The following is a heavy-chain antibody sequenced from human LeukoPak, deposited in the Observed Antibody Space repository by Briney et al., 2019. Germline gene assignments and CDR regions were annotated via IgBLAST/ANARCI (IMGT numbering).Heavy chain of an antibody. CDR2: VYYTGST. Sequence: SETLSLTCTVSGVSISNSYWSWIRQPPGKGPEWIGYVYYTGSTNYNPSLKSRVTISVDTSENQFSLKLSSVTAADTAVYYCARHDSSGYTSFYYWGQGTLVTVSS. CDR1: GVSISNSY. V-gene: IGHV4-59*01. CDR3: ARHDSSGYTSFYY. D-gene: IGHD3-22*01. J-gene: IGHJ4*02.